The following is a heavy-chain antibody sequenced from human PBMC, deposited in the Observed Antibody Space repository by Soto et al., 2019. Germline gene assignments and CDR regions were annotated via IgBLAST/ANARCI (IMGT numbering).Heavy chain of an antibody. Sequence: GGSLRLSCAASGFTFSGSVMHWVRQASGRGLEWVGRITSKANSYATAYAASVKGRFTISRDDSKNTAYLQMNSLKTEDTAVYYCTEGASPFYYWGQGTLVTVSS. J-gene: IGHJ4*02. CDR1: GFTFSGSV. D-gene: IGHD3-16*01. CDR2: ITSKANSYAT. V-gene: IGHV3-73*01. CDR3: TEGASPFYY.